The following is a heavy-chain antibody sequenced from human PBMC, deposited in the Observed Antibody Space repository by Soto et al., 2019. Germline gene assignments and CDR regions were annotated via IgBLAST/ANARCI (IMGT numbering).Heavy chain of an antibody. Sequence: QVQLAESGGGVVQPGRSLRLSCAASGFTFSTYGMHWVRQAPGKGLEWVAVIWYDGSNKYYADSVTGRFTISRDNSKSTLYLQMNSLRAEDTAVYYCARDRLLGNSFDYWGQGSLVTVSS. CDR2: IWYDGSNK. D-gene: IGHD1-26*01. V-gene: IGHV3-33*01. J-gene: IGHJ4*02. CDR1: GFTFSTYG. CDR3: ARDRLLGNSFDY.